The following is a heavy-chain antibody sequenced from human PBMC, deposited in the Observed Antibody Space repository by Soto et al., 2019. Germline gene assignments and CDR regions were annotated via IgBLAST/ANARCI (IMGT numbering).Heavy chain of an antibody. Sequence: QVQLVESGGGLVKPGGSLRLSCVASGFTLSDYYMSWIRQAPGKGLEWVSYISSSGTIDNYSDSVKGRFTISRDNAKNSLFRQMNCLRAEDTAVYYCARRTMGNNYYMDVWGKGNTVTVSS. J-gene: IGHJ6*03. CDR3: ARRTMGNNYYMDV. CDR2: ISSSGTID. D-gene: IGHD3-10*01. CDR1: GFTLSDYY. V-gene: IGHV3-11*01.